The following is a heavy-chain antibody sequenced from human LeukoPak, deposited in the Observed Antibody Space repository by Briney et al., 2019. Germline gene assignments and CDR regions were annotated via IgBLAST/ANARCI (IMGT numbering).Heavy chain of an antibody. V-gene: IGHV1-46*01. Sequence: ASVKVSCKASGYTFTSYYIHWVRQAPGQGLEWMGIINPSGGSTGYAQKFQGRITVTRDMSTSTVYMELSSLRSDDTAVYYCAREGVPAAIRYFDYWGQGTLVTVSS. CDR1: GYTFTSYY. CDR3: AREGVPAAIRYFDY. CDR2: INPSGGST. D-gene: IGHD2-2*01. J-gene: IGHJ4*02.